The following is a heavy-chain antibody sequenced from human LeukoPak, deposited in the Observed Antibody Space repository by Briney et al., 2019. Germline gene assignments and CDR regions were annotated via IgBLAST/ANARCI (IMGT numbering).Heavy chain of an antibody. J-gene: IGHJ4*02. CDR3: ASRHYDILTGYPSLLFDF. CDR2: INHNGST. Sequence: PGGSLRLSCAASEFSVGSNYMTWVRQPPGKGVEWIGEINHNGSTNYNPSLKSRVTISVDTSKNQFSLKLSSVTAADTAVYYWASRHYDILTGYPSLLFDFWGQGGLVTVSS. V-gene: IGHV4-34*01. CDR1: EFSVGSNY. D-gene: IGHD3-9*01.